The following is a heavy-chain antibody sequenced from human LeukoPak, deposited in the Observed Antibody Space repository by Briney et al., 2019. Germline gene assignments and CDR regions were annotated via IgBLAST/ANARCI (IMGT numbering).Heavy chain of an antibody. CDR1: GGSFSGYY. D-gene: IGHD3-16*01. Sequence: SETLSLTCAVYGGSFSGYYWSWIRQPPGKGLEWIGEINHSGSTNYDPSLKSRVTISVDTSKNQFSLKLSSVTAADTAVYYCARGLSNSRRTLLGLDYWGQGTLVTVSS. V-gene: IGHV4-34*01. J-gene: IGHJ4*02. CDR3: ARGLSNSRRTLLGLDY. CDR2: INHSGST.